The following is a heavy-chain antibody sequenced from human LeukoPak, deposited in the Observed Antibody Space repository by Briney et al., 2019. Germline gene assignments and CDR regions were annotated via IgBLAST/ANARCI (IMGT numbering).Heavy chain of an antibody. CDR2: VSGTGLTT. CDR1: GFTFSSYA. J-gene: IGHJ4*02. D-gene: IGHD2-8*01. V-gene: IGHV3-23*01. CDR3: AKELMGFDY. Sequence: GGSLRLSCAASGFTFSSYAMSWVRQAPGKGLEWVSAVSGTGLTTYYADSVKGRFIVSRDNSKNTVYLQMNSLRGEDAAVYYCAKELMGFDYWGQGTLSPSPQ.